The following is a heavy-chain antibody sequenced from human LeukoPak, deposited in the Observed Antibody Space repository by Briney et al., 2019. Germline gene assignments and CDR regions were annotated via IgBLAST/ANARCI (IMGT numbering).Heavy chain of an antibody. D-gene: IGHD3-10*01. J-gene: IGHJ5*01. CDR1: GYYFSNYW. V-gene: IGHV5-51*01. CDR3: VRPVGYGSRTINWFDS. CDR2: IYPGDSDT. Sequence: GGPLKISCKTSGYYFSNYWIGWVRQMPGKGLEWVGNIYPGDSDTRYSPSFQGHVTISADSYITTTYLQWNSLKASDSAMYYCVRPVGYGSRTINWFDSWGQGTLVSVSS.